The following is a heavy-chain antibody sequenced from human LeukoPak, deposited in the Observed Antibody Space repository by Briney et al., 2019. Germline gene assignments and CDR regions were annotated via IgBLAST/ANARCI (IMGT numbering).Heavy chain of an antibody. D-gene: IGHD4-17*01. Sequence: PSETLSLTCAVSDSSISSGYFWGWIRPPPGKGLEWIGTLYHGGSTYYNPSLKSRVTISQDTSKTPFSLKLSSVTAADTARYYCATLLSDYGAHYFYFWGQGVLVTVSS. CDR1: DSSISSGYF. CDR2: LYHGGST. J-gene: IGHJ4*02. CDR3: ATLLSDYGAHYFYF. V-gene: IGHV4-38-2*01.